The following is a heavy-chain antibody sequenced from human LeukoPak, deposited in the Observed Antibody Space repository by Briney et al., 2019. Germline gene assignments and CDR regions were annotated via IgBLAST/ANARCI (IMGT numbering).Heavy chain of an antibody. CDR3: ARNFGSGRRYYYYVMDV. Sequence: GGSLRLSCAASGFTFSNYDMHWVRQAPGKGLEWVSVIWSDGSNKYYADSVKGRFTISRDNSKNTLYVQMNSLSAEDTAVYYCARNFGSGRRYYYYVMDVWGQGTTVTVAS. CDR1: GFTFSNYD. V-gene: IGHV3-30*19. D-gene: IGHD3-10*01. CDR2: IWSDGSNK. J-gene: IGHJ6*02.